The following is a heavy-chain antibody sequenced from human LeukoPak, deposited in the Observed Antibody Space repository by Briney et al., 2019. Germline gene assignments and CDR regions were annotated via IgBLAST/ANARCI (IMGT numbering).Heavy chain of an antibody. D-gene: IGHD6-13*01. CDR3: ARGGRWSSSANNLYYFDY. V-gene: IGHV4-30-2*01. Sequence: SETLSLTCAVSGGSISSGGYSWSWIPQPPGKGLVWIGYIYHSGSTYYNPSLKSRVTISVDRSKNQFSLKLSSVLAADTAVYYGARGGRWSSSANNLYYFDYWGQGTLVTVSS. CDR2: IYHSGST. CDR1: GGSISSGGYS. J-gene: IGHJ4*02.